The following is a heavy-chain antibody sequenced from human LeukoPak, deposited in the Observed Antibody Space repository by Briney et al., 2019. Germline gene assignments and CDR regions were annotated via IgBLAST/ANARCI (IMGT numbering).Heavy chain of an antibody. CDR3: VRAPATGYYGMDV. CDR2: INPYNGNT. Sequence: ASVKVSCKASGYTFTIYNINWVRQAPRQGLQWRGWINPYNGNTKYAENPQGRVTMTADTSTSTAYMERRSLTSDDTAVYYCVRAPATGYYGMDVWGQGTTVTVSS. J-gene: IGHJ6*02. D-gene: IGHD4-17*01. V-gene: IGHV1-18*01. CDR1: GYTFTIYN.